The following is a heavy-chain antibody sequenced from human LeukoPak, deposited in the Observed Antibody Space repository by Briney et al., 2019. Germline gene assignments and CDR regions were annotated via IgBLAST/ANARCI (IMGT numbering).Heavy chain of an antibody. J-gene: IGHJ4*02. Sequence: SVKVSXKASGGTFSSYAISWMRQAPGQGLEWMGGIIPIFGTANYAQKFQGRVTITTDESTSTAYMELSSLRSEDTAVYYCASSILGAYYFDYWGQGTLVTVTS. CDR3: ASSILGAYYFDY. V-gene: IGHV1-69*05. CDR1: GGTFSSYA. CDR2: IIPIFGTA.